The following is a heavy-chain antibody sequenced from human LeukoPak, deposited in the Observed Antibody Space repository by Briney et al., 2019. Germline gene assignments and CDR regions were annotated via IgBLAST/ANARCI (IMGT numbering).Heavy chain of an antibody. CDR3: ARACSSTSCYRHAFDI. V-gene: IGHV1-69*13. CDR1: VGTFSSYS. D-gene: IGHD2-2*01. Sequence: SVKVSCKACVGTFSSYSISWVRQAPGQGLEWMGGIIPVFGTENYAQKFQGRVTITADESTSTAYMELSSLRSEDTAVYYCARACSSTSCYRHAFDIWGQGTMVTVSS. CDR2: IIPVFGTE. J-gene: IGHJ3*02.